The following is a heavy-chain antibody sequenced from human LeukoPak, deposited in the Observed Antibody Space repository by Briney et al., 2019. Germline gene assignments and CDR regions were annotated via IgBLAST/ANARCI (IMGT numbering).Heavy chain of an antibody. D-gene: IGHD3-16*01. Sequence: GGSLRLSCAASGFTFSSYEMNWVRQAPGKGLEWVSFISSSGSTIYYADSLKGRFTISRDNAKNSLYLQMNSLRAEATAVYYCARDPGGAFDYWGQGTLVTVSS. V-gene: IGHV3-48*03. CDR1: GFTFSSYE. CDR3: ARDPGGAFDY. J-gene: IGHJ4*02. CDR2: ISSSGSTI.